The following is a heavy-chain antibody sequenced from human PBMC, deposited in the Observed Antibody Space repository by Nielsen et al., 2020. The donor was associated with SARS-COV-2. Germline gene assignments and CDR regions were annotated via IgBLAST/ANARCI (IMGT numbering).Heavy chain of an antibody. Sequence: SLKISCAASGFTFSSYWMHWVRQAPGKGLEWVSGISWNSGSIGYADSVKGRFTISRDNAKNSLYLQMNSLRAEDTALYYCAKIVVAPGGDDAFDIWGQGTMVTVSS. J-gene: IGHJ3*02. CDR3: AKIVVAPGGDDAFDI. D-gene: IGHD3-22*01. V-gene: IGHV3-9*01. CDR1: GFTFSSYW. CDR2: ISWNSGSI.